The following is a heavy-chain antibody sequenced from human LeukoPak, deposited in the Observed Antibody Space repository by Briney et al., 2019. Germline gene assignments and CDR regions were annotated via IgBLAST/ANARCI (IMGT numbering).Heavy chain of an antibody. J-gene: IGHJ4*02. V-gene: IGHV3-74*01. D-gene: IGHD3-22*01. Sequence: GGSLRLSCAASGFTFSSYWMHWVRQAPGKGLVWVSRINSYGSSTSYADSVKGRFTISRDNAKNTLYLQMNSLRAEDTALYYCAKDKLYYDSSGYMDYWGQGTLVTVSS. CDR3: AKDKLYYDSSGYMDY. CDR2: INSYGSST. CDR1: GFTFSSYW.